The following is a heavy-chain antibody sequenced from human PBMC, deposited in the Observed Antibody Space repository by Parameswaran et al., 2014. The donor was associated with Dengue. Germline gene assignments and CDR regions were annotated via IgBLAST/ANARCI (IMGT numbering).Heavy chain of an antibody. CDR3: ARNSKVVIKANKAYHYYYGMDV. Sequence: WIRQPPGKGLEWIGSIYYSGSTYYNPSLKSRVTISVDTSKNQFSLKLSSVTAADTAVYYCARNSKVVIKANKAYHYYYGMDVWGQGTTVTVSS. CDR2: IYYSGST. D-gene: IGHD3-22*01. J-gene: IGHJ6*02. V-gene: IGHV4-39*01.